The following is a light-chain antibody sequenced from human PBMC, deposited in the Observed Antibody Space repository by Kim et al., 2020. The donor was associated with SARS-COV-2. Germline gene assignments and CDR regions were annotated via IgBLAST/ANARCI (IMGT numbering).Light chain of an antibody. CDR2: DVS. J-gene: IGLJ2*01. CDR3: SSYGGNNNVI. Sequence: QSALTQPSSASGSPGQSVTISCTGASSDIGVYNSVSWYQQRPGKAPKLMIYDVSKRPSGVPDRFSGSKSGNTASLTVSGLQAEDEADYYCSSYGGNNNVIFGGGTQLTVL. CDR1: SSDIGVYNS. V-gene: IGLV2-8*01.